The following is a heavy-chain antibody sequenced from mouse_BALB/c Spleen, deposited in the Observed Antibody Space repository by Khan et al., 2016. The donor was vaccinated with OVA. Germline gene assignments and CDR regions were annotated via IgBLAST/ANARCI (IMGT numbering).Heavy chain of an antibody. CDR2: IDTENGNT. CDR1: GFNIKDYY. D-gene: IGHD2-3*01. Sequence: EVQLQESGTELVRPGALVRLSCTASGFNIKDYYIHWVNQRPDQGLEWIGWIDTENGNTIYDPTFQGKANIPADTSSNTAYLQLSSLTSEDTAAYYGPRSILLYFDCWGQGTTLTVSS. J-gene: IGHJ2*01. CDR3: PRSILLYFDC. V-gene: IGHV14-1*02.